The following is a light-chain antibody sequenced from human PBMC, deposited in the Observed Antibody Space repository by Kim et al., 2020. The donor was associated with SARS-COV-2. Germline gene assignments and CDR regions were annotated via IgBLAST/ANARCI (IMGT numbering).Light chain of an antibody. V-gene: IGLV3-19*01. J-gene: IGLJ1*01. CDR2: GKD. Sequence: SSELTQDPAVSVALGQTVSITCQGDTLRRYHASWYQQRPGQAPVLVIYGKDRRPSGILDRFSGSSSGDTTSLTITGAQAEDEADFYCNSRDDSGNHYVFG. CDR3: NSRDDSGNHYV. CDR1: TLRRYH.